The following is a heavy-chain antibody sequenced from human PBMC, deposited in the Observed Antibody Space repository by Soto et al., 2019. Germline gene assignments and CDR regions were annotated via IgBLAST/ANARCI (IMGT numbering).Heavy chain of an antibody. J-gene: IGHJ3*02. CDR2: INHSGST. CDR3: ARVGITIFGVVIGAFDI. CDR1: GGYFSGYY. D-gene: IGHD3-3*01. Sequence: PAETLALTCAGYGGYFSGYYWSWIRQPPGKGLEWIGEINHSGSTNYNPSLKSRVTISVDTSKNQFSLKLSSVTAADTAVYYCARVGITIFGVVIGAFDIWGQGTMVTVSS. V-gene: IGHV4-34*01.